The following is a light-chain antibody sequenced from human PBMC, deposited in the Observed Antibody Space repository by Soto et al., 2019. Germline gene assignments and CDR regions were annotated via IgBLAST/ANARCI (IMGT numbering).Light chain of an antibody. J-gene: IGLJ1*01. CDR1: SSDVGGYNF. CDR3: SSYAGNRHFYV. Sequence: QSVLTQPPSASGSPGQSATISCTGTSSDVGGYNFVSWYQQHPGKAPKLMIYEVSKRPSGIPDRFSGSKSGNTASLTVSGLQAEDEADYYCSSYAGNRHFYVFGTGTKVTVL. CDR2: EVS. V-gene: IGLV2-8*01.